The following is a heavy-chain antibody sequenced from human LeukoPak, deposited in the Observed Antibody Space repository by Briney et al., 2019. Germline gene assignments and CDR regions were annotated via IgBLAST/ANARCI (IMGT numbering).Heavy chain of an antibody. Sequence: ASVKVSCKASGYTFTSYGISWVRQAPGQGLEWMGWISAYNGNTNYAQKLQGRVTMTTDTSTSTAYMELRSLRSDDTAVYYSARELGYCSSTSCYASLDYWGQGTLVTVSS. CDR1: GYTFTSYG. CDR2: ISAYNGNT. J-gene: IGHJ4*02. V-gene: IGHV1-18*01. CDR3: ARELGYCSSTSCYASLDY. D-gene: IGHD2-2*01.